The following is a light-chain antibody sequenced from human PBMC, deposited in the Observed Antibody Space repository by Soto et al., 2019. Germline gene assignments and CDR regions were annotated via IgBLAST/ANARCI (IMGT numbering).Light chain of an antibody. CDR1: QSVSSSY. CDR3: QQHGSSPLT. J-gene: IGKJ4*01. CDR2: GAS. V-gene: IGKV3-20*01. Sequence: EIVLTQSPGTLSLSPGERATLSCRASQSVSSSYLAWYQQKPGQAPSLLIYGASSRATGIPDRFSGSGSGTDFTLTISRLEPEDIAVYYCQQHGSSPLTFGGGTKVEIK.